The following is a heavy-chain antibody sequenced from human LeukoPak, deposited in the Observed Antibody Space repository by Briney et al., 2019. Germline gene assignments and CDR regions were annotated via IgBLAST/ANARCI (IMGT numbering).Heavy chain of an antibody. CDR2: ITGNGAET. CDR1: GFWFSNYG. J-gene: IGHJ4*02. Sequence: PGGSLRLSCAASGFWFSNYGMNWVRQAPGKGLEWVALITGNGAETHYSDPVKGRFTVFRDNSKNTLHLQMNSLRVDDTAVYFCAKRDWPYFFDYWGQGTPVTVSS. D-gene: IGHD3/OR15-3a*01. CDR3: AKRDWPYFFDY. V-gene: IGHV3-23*01.